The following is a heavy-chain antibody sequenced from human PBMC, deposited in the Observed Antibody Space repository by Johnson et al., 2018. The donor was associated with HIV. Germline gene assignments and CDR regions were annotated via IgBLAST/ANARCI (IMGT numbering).Heavy chain of an antibody. Sequence: QVQLVESGGGLVKPGGSLRLSCAASGFTFSDYYMSWIRQAPGKGLEWVSYISSSGSTIYYADSVKGRFTISRDNAKNSLYLQMKSLRPEDTAVYFWAKEDCSAIVCSDDGFHLWGQGTMVTLSS. J-gene: IGHJ3*01. CDR3: AKEDCSAIVCSDDGFHL. CDR2: ISSSGSTI. D-gene: IGHD2-15*01. CDR1: GFTFSDYY. V-gene: IGHV3-11*04.